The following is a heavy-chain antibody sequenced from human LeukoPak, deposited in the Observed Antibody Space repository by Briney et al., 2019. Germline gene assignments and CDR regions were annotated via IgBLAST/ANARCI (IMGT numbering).Heavy chain of an antibody. J-gene: IGHJ4*02. CDR2: ISGSGGST. CDR1: GFTFSSYA. CDR3: ARPGYYDILTVYYPLDY. V-gene: IGHV3-23*01. Sequence: GGSLRLSCAASGFTFSSYAMSWVRQAPGKGLEWVSAISGSGGSTYYADSVKGRFTISRDNSKNTLYLQMNSLRAEDTAVYYCARPGYYDILTVYYPLDYWGQGPLVTVS. D-gene: IGHD3-9*01.